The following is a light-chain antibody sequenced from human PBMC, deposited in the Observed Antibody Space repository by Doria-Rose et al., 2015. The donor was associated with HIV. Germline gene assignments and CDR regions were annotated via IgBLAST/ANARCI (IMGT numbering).Light chain of an antibody. CDR3: HQYGTSWT. Sequence: EIVMTQSPGTLSLSPGERATLSCRASQSFSSTYLAWYRQKPCQAPSLLIYDGSTGATGIPDRFSASGPGTDVTLTINRLEPEDFALYYCHQYGTSWTFGQGTKVEI. V-gene: IGKV3-20*01. J-gene: IGKJ1*01. CDR1: QSFSSTY. CDR2: DGS.